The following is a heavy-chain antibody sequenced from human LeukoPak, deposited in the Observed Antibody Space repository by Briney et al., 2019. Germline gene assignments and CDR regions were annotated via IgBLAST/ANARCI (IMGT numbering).Heavy chain of an antibody. CDR2: INPNSGGT. J-gene: IGHJ5*02. D-gene: IGHD6-13*01. CDR3: ARDRIVSSPFDP. V-gene: IGHV1-2*02. CDR1: GYTFTGYY. Sequence: AASVKVSCKASGYTFTGYYMHWVRQAPGQGLEWMGWINPNSGGTNYAQKFQGRVTMTTDTSTSTAYMELRSLRSDDTAVYYCARDRIVSSPFDPWGQGTLVTVSS.